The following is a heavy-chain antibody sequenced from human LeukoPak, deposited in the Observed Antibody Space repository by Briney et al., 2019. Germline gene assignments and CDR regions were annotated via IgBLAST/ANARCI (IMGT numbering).Heavy chain of an antibody. V-gene: IGHV3-30-3*01. J-gene: IGHJ4*02. CDR1: GFTFSSYA. Sequence: GGSLRLSCAASGFTFSSYAMHWVRQAPGKGLEWVAVISYDGSNKYYADVVKGRFTISRDNSKNTLYLQMNSLRAEDTAVYYCASPLIVGATTGYFDYWGQGTLVTVSS. CDR2: ISYDGSNK. CDR3: ASPLIVGATTGYFDY. D-gene: IGHD1-26*01.